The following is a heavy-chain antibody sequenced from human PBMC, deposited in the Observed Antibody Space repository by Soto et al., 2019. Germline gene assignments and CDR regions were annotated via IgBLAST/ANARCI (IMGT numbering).Heavy chain of an antibody. V-gene: IGHV3-21*01. CDR2: ISSSSSYI. Sequence: GGSLRLSCAASGFTFSSYSMNWVRQAPGKGLEWVSSISSSSSYIYYADSVKGRFTISRDNAKNSLYLQMNSLRAEDTAVYYCARDSVSSGWYRYNGMDVWGQGTTVTVSS. D-gene: IGHD6-19*01. CDR3: ARDSVSSGWYRYNGMDV. CDR1: GFTFSSYS. J-gene: IGHJ6*02.